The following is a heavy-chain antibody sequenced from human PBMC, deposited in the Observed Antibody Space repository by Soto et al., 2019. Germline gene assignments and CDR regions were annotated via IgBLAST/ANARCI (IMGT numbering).Heavy chain of an antibody. Sequence: GASVKVSCKASGGTFSSYTISWVRQAPGQGLEWMVRIIPILGIANYAQKFQGRVTITADKSTSTAYMELSSLRSEDTAVYYCARSDWRDVVVPPARNSHFAFDIWGQGTMVTVSS. CDR3: ARSDWRDVVVPPARNSHFAFDI. CDR1: GGTFSSYT. V-gene: IGHV1-69*02. D-gene: IGHD2-15*01. J-gene: IGHJ3*02. CDR2: IIPILGIA.